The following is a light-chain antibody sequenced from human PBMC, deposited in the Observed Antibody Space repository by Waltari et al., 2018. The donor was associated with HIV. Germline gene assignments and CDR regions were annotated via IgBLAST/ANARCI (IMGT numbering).Light chain of an antibody. CDR1: QSLLHSNGYNY. J-gene: IGKJ3*01. V-gene: IGKV2-28*01. CDR3: MQALRTPPT. Sequence: DIVMTQSPVSLPVTPGESASISCSSSQSLLHSNGYNYLDWYLQKPGQSPQLLIYLGSDRAPGASVRFSASVSGTNFTLRISKVEPEDVGIFYCMQALRTPPTFGPGTKVEI. CDR2: LGS.